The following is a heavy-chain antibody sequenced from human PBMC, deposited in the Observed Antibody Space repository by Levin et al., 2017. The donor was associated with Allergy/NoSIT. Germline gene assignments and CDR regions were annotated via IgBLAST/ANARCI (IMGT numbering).Heavy chain of an antibody. V-gene: IGHV3-30*03. CDR3: ALGAPFDSSDYQPYGMAL. D-gene: IGHD3-22*01. CDR2: ISYDGNTQ. CDR1: GFSFSYYA. J-gene: IGHJ6*02. Sequence: GGSLRLSCAASGFSFSYYAMHWVRQAPGKGLEWVAVISYDGNTQFYADSVKGRFTISRDNSKNTLSLQMNSLRAEDTAVYYVALGAPFDSSDYQPYGMALWGQGATVTVSS.